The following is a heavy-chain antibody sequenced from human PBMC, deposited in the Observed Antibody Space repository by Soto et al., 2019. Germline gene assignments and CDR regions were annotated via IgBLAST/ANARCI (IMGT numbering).Heavy chain of an antibody. Sequence: QVQLVQSGAEEKKPGASVKVSCKASGYTFTSYAMHCVRQAPGQRLEWMGWINAGNGNTKYSQKFQGRVTITRDTSASTAYMELSSLRSEDTAVYYCARAWVVVTAPDYCGQGTLVTVSS. CDR2: INAGNGNT. CDR3: ARAWVVVTAPDY. V-gene: IGHV1-3*05. J-gene: IGHJ4*02. CDR1: GYTFTSYA. D-gene: IGHD2-21*02.